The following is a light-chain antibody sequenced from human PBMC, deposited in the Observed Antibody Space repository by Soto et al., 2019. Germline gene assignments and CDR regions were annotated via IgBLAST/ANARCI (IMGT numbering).Light chain of an antibody. CDR2: GAF. J-gene: IGKJ5*01. CDR1: QSVSSN. Sequence: EIVMTQSPVTLSVSPGERVTLSCRASQSVSSNLAWYQRKPGQAPSLLIYGAFTRATGIPARFSGTGSGTEFTLTISSLQSEDFALYYCQQYNNWPITFGQGTRLEIK. CDR3: QQYNNWPIT. V-gene: IGKV3-15*01.